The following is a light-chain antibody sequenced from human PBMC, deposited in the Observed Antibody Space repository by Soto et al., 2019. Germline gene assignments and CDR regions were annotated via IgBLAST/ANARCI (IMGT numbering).Light chain of an antibody. J-gene: IGLJ1*01. Sequence: ARTQPASLSGSPRQSITISCTGASSDVGGYTYVSWYQQHPGKAPQLMIYEVNNRPSGVSNRFSGSKSGNXASLTIXXLQAEDEADYYCSSYTRSSTLYVFVTGTKVTVL. CDR2: EVN. CDR3: SSYTRSSTLYV. V-gene: IGLV2-14*01. CDR1: SSDVGGYTY.